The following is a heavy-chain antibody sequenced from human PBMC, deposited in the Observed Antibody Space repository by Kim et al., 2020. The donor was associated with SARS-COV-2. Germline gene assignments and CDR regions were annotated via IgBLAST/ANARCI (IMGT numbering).Heavy chain of an antibody. CDR3: TRGTTGGFDY. Sequence: TSNAASGKGRVTISRDNAKNTLYLQMNSLRVEDTAIYYCTRGTTGGFDYWGRGTLVTVSS. J-gene: IGHJ4*02. CDR2: T. D-gene: IGHD1-26*01. V-gene: IGHV3-74*01.